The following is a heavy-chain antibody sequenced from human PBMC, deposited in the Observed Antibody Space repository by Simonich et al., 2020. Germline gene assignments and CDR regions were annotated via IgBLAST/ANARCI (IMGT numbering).Heavy chain of an antibody. D-gene: IGHD1-26*01. CDR2: ISAYMGNT. CDR1: GYTFTSYG. V-gene: IGHV1-18*01. J-gene: IGHJ4*02. Sequence: QVQLVQSGAEGKKPGASVKVSCKASGYTFTSYGIGWVRQAPGQGLEWMGWISAYMGNTNYAQKLQGRVTMTRDTSISTAYMELSRLRSDDTAVYYCARDRGGSYYDYWGQGTLVTVSS. CDR3: ARDRGGSYYDY.